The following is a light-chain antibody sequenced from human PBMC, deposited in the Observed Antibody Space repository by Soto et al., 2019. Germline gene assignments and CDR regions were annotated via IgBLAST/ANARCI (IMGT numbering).Light chain of an antibody. J-gene: IGLJ1*01. CDR1: SGNIGGHNV. V-gene: IGLV2-23*01. CDR2: EGI. Sequence: HSALTQPACGSGSPGQSITISCGGTSGNIGGHNVVSWYQQHPGKAPKVIVYEGIKRPSGVSDRFSGSTSGSTASLTISGLQAEDEAEYYCCSYVGATTYVFARGLKATVL. CDR3: CSYVGATTYV.